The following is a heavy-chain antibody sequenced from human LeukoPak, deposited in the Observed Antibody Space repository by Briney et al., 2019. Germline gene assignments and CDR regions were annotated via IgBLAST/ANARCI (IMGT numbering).Heavy chain of an antibody. CDR3: ARGRRSSDTNDY. D-gene: IGHD3-10*01. CDR1: GFTVSSNY. Sequence: GGSLRLSCAASGFTVSSNYMSWVRQAPGKGLEWVSVIYSGGSTYYADSVKGRFTISRDNSKNTLYLQMNSLRAEDTAVYYCARGRRSSDTNDYWGQGTLVTVSS. J-gene: IGHJ4*02. CDR2: IYSGGST. V-gene: IGHV3-66*01.